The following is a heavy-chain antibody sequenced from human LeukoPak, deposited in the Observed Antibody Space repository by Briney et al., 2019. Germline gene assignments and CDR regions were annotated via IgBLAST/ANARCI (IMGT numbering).Heavy chain of an antibody. CDR1: GGSISSSSYY. CDR2: FSYSGST. Sequence: TETLSLTCTVSGGSISSSSYYWGWIRQPPGKGLEWAASFSYSGSTYYNPSLKSRVSISVDTPKSQFSLKLSSVTAADTAVYYCARNAVEQQLAYFDYWGQGTLVTVSS. V-gene: IGHV4-39*01. CDR3: ARNAVEQQLAYFDY. D-gene: IGHD6-13*01. J-gene: IGHJ4*02.